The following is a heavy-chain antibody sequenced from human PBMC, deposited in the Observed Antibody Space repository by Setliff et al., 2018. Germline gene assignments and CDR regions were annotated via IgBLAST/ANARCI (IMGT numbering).Heavy chain of an antibody. CDR1: GFTFSSYG. J-gene: IGHJ2*01. D-gene: IGHD6-13*01. Sequence: GGSLRLSCAASGFTFSSYGLHWVRQTPGKGLEWVAVISYDGSRKFHADSVKGRFTISRDNAKTSLSLQMNSLRAEDTAFYYCARGRPYSNINWYFDLWGRGTLVTVSS. V-gene: IGHV3-30*03. CDR3: ARGRPYSNINWYFDL. CDR2: ISYDGSRK.